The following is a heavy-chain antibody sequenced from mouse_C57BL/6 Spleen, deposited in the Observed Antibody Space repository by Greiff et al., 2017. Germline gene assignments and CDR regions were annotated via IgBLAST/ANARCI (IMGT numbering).Heavy chain of an antibody. V-gene: IGHV1-55*01. CDR1: GYTFTSYW. Sequence: QVQLQQPGAELVKPGASVTMSCKASGYTFTSYWITWVKQRPGQGLEWIGDIYPGSGSTNYNEKFKSKATLTVDTSSSTAYMQLSSLTSEDSAVYYCARSGSSLWYFDGWGTGTTVTVSS. CDR3: ARSGSSLWYFDG. D-gene: IGHD1-1*01. CDR2: IYPGSGST. J-gene: IGHJ1*03.